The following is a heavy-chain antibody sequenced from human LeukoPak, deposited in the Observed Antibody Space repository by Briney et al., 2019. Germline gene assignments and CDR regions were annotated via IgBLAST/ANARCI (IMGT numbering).Heavy chain of an antibody. CDR3: TRESGAFSPFGF. J-gene: IGHJ4*02. Sequence: SETLSLTCAVSGGSITTTNWWSWVRQPPGKGLEWIGEVHLSGATNYNLSPESRVSMSVDKSKNHLSLEVTSVTAADTAIYYCTRESGAFSPFGFWGQGTLVTVSS. D-gene: IGHD1-26*01. CDR2: VHLSGAT. V-gene: IGHV4-4*02. CDR1: GGSITTTNW.